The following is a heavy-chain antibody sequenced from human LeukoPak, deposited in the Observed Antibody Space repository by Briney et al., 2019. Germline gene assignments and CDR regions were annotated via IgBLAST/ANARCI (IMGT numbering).Heavy chain of an antibody. CDR1: GLTFSSYW. J-gene: IGHJ6*03. CDR2: IKRDGSEK. Sequence: GGSLRLSCAASGLTFSSYWMRWVRQAPGKGLEWVANIKRDGSEKYYVDSVKGRFTISRDNAKNSLYLQMNSLRAEDTAVYYCAKGRGYSYGPYYYYMDVWGKGTTVTVSS. CDR3: AKGRGYSYGPYYYYMDV. D-gene: IGHD5-18*01. V-gene: IGHV3-7*03.